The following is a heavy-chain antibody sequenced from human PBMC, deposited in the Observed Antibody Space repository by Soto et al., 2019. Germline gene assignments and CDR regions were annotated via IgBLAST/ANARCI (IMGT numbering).Heavy chain of an antibody. CDR2: INHSGST. Sequence: SETLSLTCAVYGGSFSGYYWSWIRQPPGKGLEWIGEINHSGSTNYNPSIKSRVTISVDTSKNQFSLKLSSVTAADTAVYYCARGGGSSSWLSWFDPWGQGTLVTVSS. CDR3: ARGGGSSSWLSWFDP. CDR1: GGSFSGYY. D-gene: IGHD6-13*01. J-gene: IGHJ5*02. V-gene: IGHV4-34*01.